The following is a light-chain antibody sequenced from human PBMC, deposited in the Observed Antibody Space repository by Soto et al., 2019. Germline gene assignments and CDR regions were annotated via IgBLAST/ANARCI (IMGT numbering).Light chain of an antibody. CDR2: DVS. J-gene: IGLJ2*01. Sequence: QSALTQPASVSGSPGQSITISCTGTNNDVGGYNFVSWYQQHPGKVPKLIIHDVSDRPSGVSNRFSGYKSGDTASLTISGLQTEDEADYYCSSYTDRSLVIFGGGTKLTVL. CDR3: SSYTDRSLVI. V-gene: IGLV2-14*03. CDR1: NNDVGGYNF.